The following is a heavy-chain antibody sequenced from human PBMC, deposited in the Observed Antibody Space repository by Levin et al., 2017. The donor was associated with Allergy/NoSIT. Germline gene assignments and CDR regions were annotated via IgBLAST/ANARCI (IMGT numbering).Heavy chain of an antibody. CDR3: AKAYYYDSSGYYPFHY. CDR1: GFTFSSYG. J-gene: IGHJ4*02. CDR2: FSGSGGST. Sequence: GEFLKISCAASGFTFSSYGMTWVRQAPGKGLEWVSAFSGSGGSTYYADSVKGRFTISRDNSKNTLYLQMNSLRAEDTAVYYCAKAYYYDSSGYYPFHYWGQGTLVTVSS. V-gene: IGHV3-23*01. D-gene: IGHD3-22*01.